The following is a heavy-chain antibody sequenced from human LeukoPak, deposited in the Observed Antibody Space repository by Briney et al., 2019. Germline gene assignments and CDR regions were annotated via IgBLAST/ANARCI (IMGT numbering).Heavy chain of an antibody. CDR2: IYYSGST. CDR3: ARGRRIAVAGRLHKELWFDP. Sequence: PSETLSLTCTVSGGSISSGGYYWSWIRQHPGKGLEWIGYIYYSGSTYYNPSLKSRVTISVDTSKNQFSLKLSSVTAADTAVYYCARGRRIAVAGRLHKELWFDPWGQGTLVTVSP. J-gene: IGHJ5*02. V-gene: IGHV4-31*03. CDR1: GGSISSGGYY. D-gene: IGHD6-19*01.